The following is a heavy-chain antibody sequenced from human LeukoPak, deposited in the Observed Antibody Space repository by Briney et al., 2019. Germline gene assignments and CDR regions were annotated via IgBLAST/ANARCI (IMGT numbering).Heavy chain of an antibody. CDR3: ARDNGWPQHYYYYYMDV. CDR2: IYYSGST. V-gene: IGHV4-59*01. CDR1: GGSISSYY. J-gene: IGHJ6*03. D-gene: IGHD6-19*01. Sequence: SETLSLTCTVSGGSISSYYWSWIRQPPGKGLEWIGYIYYSGSTDHNPSLKSRVTISVDTSKNQFSLNLSSVTTADTAVYYCARDNGWPQHYYYYYMDVWGKGTTVTVSS.